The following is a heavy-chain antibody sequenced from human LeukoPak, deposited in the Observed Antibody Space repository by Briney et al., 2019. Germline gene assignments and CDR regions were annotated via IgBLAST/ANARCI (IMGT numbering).Heavy chain of an antibody. Sequence: GGSLRLSCAASGFTVSSNYMNWVRQAPGKGLERVSVIYSGGSTYYADSVKGRFTISRDNSKNTLFLQMNSLRAEDTAVYYCAREAVTRNYFDYWGQGTLVTVSS. V-gene: IGHV3-53*01. CDR2: IYSGGST. CDR3: AREAVTRNYFDY. CDR1: GFTVSSNY. D-gene: IGHD4-17*01. J-gene: IGHJ4*02.